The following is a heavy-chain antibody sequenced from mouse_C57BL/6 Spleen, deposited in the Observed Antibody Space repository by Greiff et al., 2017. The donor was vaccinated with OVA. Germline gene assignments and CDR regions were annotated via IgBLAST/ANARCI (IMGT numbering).Heavy chain of an antibody. CDR3: TRDGGNWYFDV. CDR2: ISSGGDYI. V-gene: IGHV5-9-1*02. D-gene: IGHD2-3*01. CDR1: GFTFSSYA. J-gene: IGHJ1*03. Sequence: DVKLQESGEGLVKPGGSLKLSCAASGFTFSSYAMSWVRQTPEKRLEWVAYISSGGDYIYYADTVKGRFTISRDNARNTLYLQMSSLKSEDTAMYYCTRDGGNWYFDVWGTGTTVTVSS.